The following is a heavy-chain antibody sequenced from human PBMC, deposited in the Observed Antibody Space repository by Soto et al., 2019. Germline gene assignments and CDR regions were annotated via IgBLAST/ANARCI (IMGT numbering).Heavy chain of an antibody. D-gene: IGHD1-26*01. CDR1: GYTFTDYR. J-gene: IGHJ4*02. V-gene: IGHV1-46*01. Sequence: QVQLVQSGAAVKEPGASVKVSCKASGYTFTDYRMHWVRQAPGQGLEWMGMINPSGGSTSYAQKCQGRVTMTRDTSTSTVCMELSRLRSEDTAVYYCARERGAWGQGTLVTVSS. CDR3: ARERGA. CDR2: INPSGGST.